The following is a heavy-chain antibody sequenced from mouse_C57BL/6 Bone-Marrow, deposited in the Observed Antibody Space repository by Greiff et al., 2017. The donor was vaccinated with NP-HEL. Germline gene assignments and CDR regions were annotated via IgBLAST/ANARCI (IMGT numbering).Heavy chain of an antibody. CDR1: GFTFTDYY. J-gene: IGHJ2*01. CDR2: IRNKANGYTT. V-gene: IGHV7-3*01. Sequence: EVKLVESGGGLVQPGGSLSLSCAASGFTFTDYYMSWVRQPPGKALEWLGFIRNKANGYTTEYSASVKGRFTISRDNSHSILYLQMNALRAEDSATYYCARYSLDYVDYWGQGTTLTVSS. CDR3: ARYSLDYVDY.